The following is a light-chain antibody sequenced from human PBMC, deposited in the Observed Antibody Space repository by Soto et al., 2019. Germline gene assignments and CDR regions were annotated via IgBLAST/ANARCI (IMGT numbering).Light chain of an antibody. J-gene: IGKJ2*01. CDR3: LHKTGYPPV. Sequence: DIQMTQSPSSLYASVGDRVTITCRASQGITYDFAWYQQKAGRAPKRLMSLASRLASGVPSRFSGSGSGTELTLTISSLQAEDFATYYCLHKTGYPPVFGQGNTLEIK. CDR2: LAS. V-gene: IGKV1-17*01. CDR1: QGITYD.